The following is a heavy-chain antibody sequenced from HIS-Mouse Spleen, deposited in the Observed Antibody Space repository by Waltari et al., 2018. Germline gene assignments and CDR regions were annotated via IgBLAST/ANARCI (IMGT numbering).Heavy chain of an antibody. CDR3: AREIPYSSSWYDWYFDL. CDR2: IYYSGST. J-gene: IGHJ2*01. CDR1: GCSISSSSYY. Sequence: QLQLQESGPGLVKPSETLSLTCTVSGCSISSSSYYWGWIRQHPGTGLEWIGSIYYSGSTYYNQSLKSRVTIPVDTTKNQFSLKLSSLTAADTAVYYCAREIPYSSSWYDWYFDLWGRGTLVTVSS. V-gene: IGHV4-39*07. D-gene: IGHD6-13*01.